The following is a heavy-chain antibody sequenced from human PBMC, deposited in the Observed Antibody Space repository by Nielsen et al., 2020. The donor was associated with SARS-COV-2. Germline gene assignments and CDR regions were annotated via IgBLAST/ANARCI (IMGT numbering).Heavy chain of an antibody. J-gene: IGHJ4*02. V-gene: IGHV1-2*04. CDR1: GYTFTGYY. D-gene: IGHD1-1*01. Sequence: ASVKVSCKASGYTFTGYYMHWVRQAPGQGLEWMGWINPNSGGTNYAQKFQGWVTMTRDTSISTAYMELSRLRSDDTAVYYCVRDSWNPPRRYFDYWGQGTLVTVSS. CDR3: VRDSWNPPRRYFDY. CDR2: INPNSGGT.